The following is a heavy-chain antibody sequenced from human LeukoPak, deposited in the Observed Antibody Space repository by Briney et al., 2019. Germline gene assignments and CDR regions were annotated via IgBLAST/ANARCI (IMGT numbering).Heavy chain of an antibody. CDR3: AKDLYSSGWFGDYYYYGMDV. D-gene: IGHD6-19*01. CDR1: GFTFSSYA. CDR2: ISGSGGST. Sequence: SGASLRLSCAASGFTFSSYAMSWVRQAPGKGLEWVSAISGSGGSTDYADSVNGRVTISRDNSKNTLYLQMNSLRAEDTAVYYCAKDLYSSGWFGDYYYYGMDVWGQGTTVTVSS. J-gene: IGHJ6*02. V-gene: IGHV3-23*01.